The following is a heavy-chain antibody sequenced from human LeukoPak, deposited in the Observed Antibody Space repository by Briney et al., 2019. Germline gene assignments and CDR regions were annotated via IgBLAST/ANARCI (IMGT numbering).Heavy chain of an antibody. J-gene: IGHJ4*02. CDR3: ANTDTGYSSSWSPRSYFDY. CDR2: ISYDGSNK. V-gene: IGHV3-30*18. Sequence: PGGSLRLSCAASGFTFSSYGMHWVRQAPGKGLEWVAVISYDGSNKYYADSAKGRFTISRDNSKNTLYLQMNSLRAEDTAVYYCANTDTGYSSSWSPRSYFDYWGQGTLVTVSS. D-gene: IGHD6-13*01. CDR1: GFTFSSYG.